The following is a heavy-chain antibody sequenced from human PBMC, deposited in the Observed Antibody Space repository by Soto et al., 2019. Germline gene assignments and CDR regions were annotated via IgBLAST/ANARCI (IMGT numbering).Heavy chain of an antibody. V-gene: IGHV1-69*08. CDR3: VRDSTIGSTFSGYDGIDY. CDR1: GGTFSNDI. CDR2: IIPFLATT. Sequence: QVQLVQSGAEVKKPGSSVKVSCKTSGGTFSNDIITWVRQAPGQGLEWIGRIIPFLATTNDAQKFQGRDKPTADKSTGTAYMELNRLRSEDTAVYYCVRDSTIGSTFSGYDGIDYWGQVTLVTVSS. D-gene: IGHD5-12*01. J-gene: IGHJ4*02.